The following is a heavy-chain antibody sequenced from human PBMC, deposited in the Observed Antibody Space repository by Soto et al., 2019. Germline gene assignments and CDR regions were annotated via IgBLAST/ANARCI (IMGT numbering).Heavy chain of an antibody. CDR1: GYTFSGYY. CDR3: ARGSYFWSGYYAYYFDY. D-gene: IGHD3-3*01. J-gene: IGHJ4*02. V-gene: IGHV1-2*04. Sequence: ASVKVSCTASGYTFSGYYMHWVRQAPGQGLEWMGWINPNSGGTNYAQKFQGWVTMTRDTSISTAYMELSRLRSDDTAVYYCARGSYFWSGYYAYYFDYWGQGTLVTVSS. CDR2: INPNSGGT.